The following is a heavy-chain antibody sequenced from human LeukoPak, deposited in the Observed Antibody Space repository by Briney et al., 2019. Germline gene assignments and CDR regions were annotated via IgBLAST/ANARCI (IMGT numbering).Heavy chain of an antibody. D-gene: IGHD3-10*01. CDR1: GGSFSGCY. J-gene: IGHJ5*02. Sequence: SETLSLTCAVYGGSFSGCYWSWIRQPPGKGLEWIGEINHSGSTNYNPSLKSRVTISVDTSKNQFSLKLSSVTAADTAVYYCASPTYYYGSGTANWFDPWGQGTLVTVSS. CDR2: INHSGST. CDR3: ASPTYYYGSGTANWFDP. V-gene: IGHV4-34*01.